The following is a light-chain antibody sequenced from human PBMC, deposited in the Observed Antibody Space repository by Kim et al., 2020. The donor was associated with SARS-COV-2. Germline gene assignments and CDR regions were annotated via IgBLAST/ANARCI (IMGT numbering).Light chain of an antibody. CDR3: HQRSNWPPA. J-gene: IGKJ1*01. V-gene: IGKV3-11*01. CDR2: DAS. Sequence: EIVLTQSPATLSLSPGERATLSCRASQSVSSYLAWYQQKPGQAPRLLIYDASNRATGIPARFSGSGSWTDFTLTISSLEPEDFAVYYCHQRSNWPPAFGQGTKVEI. CDR1: QSVSSY.